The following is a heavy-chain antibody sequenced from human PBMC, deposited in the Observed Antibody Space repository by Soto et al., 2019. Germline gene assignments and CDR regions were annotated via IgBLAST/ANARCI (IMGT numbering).Heavy chain of an antibody. D-gene: IGHD3-16*01. CDR3: ASNYAYAEGYYWYGIDV. CDR2: ISSYGSET. Sequence: EVQLVESGGGLVPPGGSLRLSCAASGFTFSRYWMHWVRQAPGKGLVWVSRISSYGSETHYADSVKGRFTISRDNAKNTLYLQMKSLRADDTAVYYCASNYAYAEGYYWYGIDVWGQGTTVTVSS. CDR1: GFTFSRYW. J-gene: IGHJ6*02. V-gene: IGHV3-74*01.